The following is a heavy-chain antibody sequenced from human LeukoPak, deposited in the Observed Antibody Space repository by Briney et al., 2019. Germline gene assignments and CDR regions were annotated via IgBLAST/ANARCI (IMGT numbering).Heavy chain of an antibody. CDR2: ISHDATSE. Sequence: PGGSLRLSCEASGFTFSVYALHWLRQAPGKGLEWVAVISHDATSEHYADSLKGRFSISRDNSKNTLYLQMNSLRAEDTAVYYCASDTAMVSGWVACYYWGQGTLVTVSS. CDR1: GFTFSVYA. J-gene: IGHJ4*02. D-gene: IGHD5-18*01. V-gene: IGHV3-30*04. CDR3: ASDTAMVSGWVACYY.